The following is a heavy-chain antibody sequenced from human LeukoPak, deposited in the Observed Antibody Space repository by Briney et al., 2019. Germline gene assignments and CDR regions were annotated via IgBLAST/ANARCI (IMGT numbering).Heavy chain of an antibody. CDR3: ARGDSGPFDY. J-gene: IGHJ4*02. V-gene: IGHV3-30*01. Sequence: PGGSLRLSCAASGFTFSSYAMHWVRQAPGKGLEWVAVISYDGSNKYYADSVKRRFTISRDNSKNTLYLQMNSLRAEDTAVYYCARGDSGPFDYWGQGTLVTVSS. D-gene: IGHD5-12*01. CDR1: GFTFSSYA. CDR2: ISYDGSNK.